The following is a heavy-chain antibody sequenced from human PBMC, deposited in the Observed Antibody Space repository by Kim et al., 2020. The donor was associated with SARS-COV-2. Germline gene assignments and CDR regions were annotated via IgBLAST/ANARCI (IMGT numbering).Heavy chain of an antibody. CDR3: AKVGGYNLLHYFDY. J-gene: IGHJ4*02. D-gene: IGHD5-12*01. Sequence: GGSLRLSCAASGFTFSSYAMSWVRQAPGKGLEWVSAISGSGGSTYYADSVKDRFTISRDNSKNTLYLQMNSLRAEDTAVYYCAKVGGYNLLHYFDYWGQGTLVTVSS. CDR2: ISGSGGST. V-gene: IGHV3-23*01. CDR1: GFTFSSYA.